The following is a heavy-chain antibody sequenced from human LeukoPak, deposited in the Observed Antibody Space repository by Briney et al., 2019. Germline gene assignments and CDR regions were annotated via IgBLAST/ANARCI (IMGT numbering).Heavy chain of an antibody. Sequence: GRSQRLSCAASGFTFSTYGMHWVRQAPGKGLEWVAVIWYDGSNKDYADSVKGRFTISRDNSKNTLYLQMNSLRDEDTAVYYCARDGDDFSLDYWGQGTLVTVSS. CDR3: ARDGDDFSLDY. CDR1: GFTFSTYG. J-gene: IGHJ4*02. V-gene: IGHV3-33*01. CDR2: IWYDGSNK. D-gene: IGHD3-3*01.